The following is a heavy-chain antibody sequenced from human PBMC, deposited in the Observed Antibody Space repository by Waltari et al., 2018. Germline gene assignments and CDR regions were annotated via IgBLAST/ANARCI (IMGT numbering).Heavy chain of an antibody. V-gene: IGHV4-34*01. D-gene: IGHD6-13*01. CDR2: INHSGST. CDR1: GGSFSGDY. CDR3: ARHLRGYSSSWYMVGSGNWFDP. J-gene: IGHJ5*02. Sequence: QVQLQQWGAGLLKPSETLSLTCAVYGGSFSGDYWTWIRQPPGKGLEWIGEINHSGSTNYNPSLKSRVTISVDTSKNQFSLKLSSVSAADTAVYYCARHLRGYSSSWYMVGSGNWFDPWGQGTLVTVSS.